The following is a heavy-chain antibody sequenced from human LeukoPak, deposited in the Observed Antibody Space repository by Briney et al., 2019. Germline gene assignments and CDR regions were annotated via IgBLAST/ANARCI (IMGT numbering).Heavy chain of an antibody. CDR1: GGSFSGYY. V-gene: IGHV4-34*01. CDR3: ARGGADYDSSGYYEANWFDP. D-gene: IGHD3-22*01. CDR2: INHSGST. Sequence: SETLSLTCAVYGGSFSGYYWSWIRQPPGKGLEWVGEINHSGSTNYNPSLKSRVTISVDTSKNQFSLKLSSVTAADTAVYYCARGGADYDSSGYYEANWFDPWGQGTLVTVSS. J-gene: IGHJ5*02.